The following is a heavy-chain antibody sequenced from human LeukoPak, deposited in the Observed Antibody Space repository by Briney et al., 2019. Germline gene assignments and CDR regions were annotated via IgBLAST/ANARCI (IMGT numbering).Heavy chain of an antibody. CDR1: GGTFSSYA. CDR3: ARVEVEMATIAYYYGMDV. J-gene: IGHJ6*02. Sequence: ASVKVSCKASGGTFSSYAISWVRQAPGQGLEWMGGIIPIFDTANYAQKFQGRVTITADESTSTAYMELSSLRSEDTAVYYCARVEVEMATIAYYYGMDVWGQGTTVTVSS. V-gene: IGHV1-69*13. CDR2: IIPIFDTA. D-gene: IGHD5-24*01.